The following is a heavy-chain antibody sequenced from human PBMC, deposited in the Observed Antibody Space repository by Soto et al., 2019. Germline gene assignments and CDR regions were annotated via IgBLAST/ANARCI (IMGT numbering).Heavy chain of an antibody. CDR1: GFTFSSYA. CDR3: AKDFPGSGGSFYTPDY. D-gene: IGHD2-15*01. V-gene: IGHV3-23*01. J-gene: IGHJ4*02. CDR2: ISGSGGST. Sequence: GGSLRLSCAASGFTFSSYAMSWVRQAPGKGLEWVSAISGSGGSTYYADSVKGRFTISRDNSKNTLYLQMNSLGAEDTAVYYCAKDFPGSGGSFYTPDYWGQGTLVTVSS.